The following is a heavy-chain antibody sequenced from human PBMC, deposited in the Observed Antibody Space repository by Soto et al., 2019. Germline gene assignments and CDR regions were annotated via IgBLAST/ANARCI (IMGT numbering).Heavy chain of an antibody. CDR1: GFTFSNYP. J-gene: IGHJ4*02. CDR3: AKEQTHIDADTSSIFDY. D-gene: IGHD2-2*01. Sequence: EVQLLESGGGFVEPGWSLRLSCAASGFTFSNYPMTWVRQAPGKGLEWVSSISASGGSTYYADSVKGRFTISRDNPKNTISLQMNSLRDEDTAVYYCAKEQTHIDADTSSIFDYWGQGTLVTVSS. CDR2: ISASGGST. V-gene: IGHV3-23*01.